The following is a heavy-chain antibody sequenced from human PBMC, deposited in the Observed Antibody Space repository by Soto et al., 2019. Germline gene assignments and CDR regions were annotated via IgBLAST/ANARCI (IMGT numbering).Heavy chain of an antibody. CDR1: GFTFSNYN. Sequence: GGSLRLSCVASGFTFSNYNMNWVRQAPGKGLEWVSHISGTGVYIHYADAVKGRFTISRDNAKSSVYLQMNSLRAKDTAVYYCAREGALKPFSSWGQGALVTVSS. J-gene: IGHJ5*02. V-gene: IGHV3-21*01. CDR3: AREGALKPFSS. CDR2: ISGTGVYI.